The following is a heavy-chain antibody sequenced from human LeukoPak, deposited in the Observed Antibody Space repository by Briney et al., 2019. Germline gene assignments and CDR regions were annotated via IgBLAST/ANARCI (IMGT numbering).Heavy chain of an antibody. CDR1: GYTFTGYY. CDR2: INPNSGGT. D-gene: IGHD2-2*01. V-gene: IGHV1-2*02. J-gene: IGHJ4*02. CDR3: ARAGWASPAAISEDY. Sequence: ASVKVSCKASGYTFTGYYMHWVRQAPGQGLEWMGWINPNSGGTNYAQKFQGRVTMTRDTSISTAYMELSRLRSEDTAVYYCARAGWASPAAISEDYWGQGTLVTVSS.